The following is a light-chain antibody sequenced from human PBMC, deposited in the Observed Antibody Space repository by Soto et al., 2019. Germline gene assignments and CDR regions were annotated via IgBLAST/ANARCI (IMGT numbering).Light chain of an antibody. CDR2: GNS. CDR3: QAYDSSLSAVV. J-gene: IGLJ2*01. Sequence: QSVLTQPPSVSGAPGQRVTISCTGSSSNVGAGYDVQWYQQLPGTAPKLLISGNSNRPSGVPDRFSGSKSGTSASLAITGLQAEEEADYYCQAYDSSLSAVVFGGGTKVTVL. V-gene: IGLV1-40*01. CDR1: SSNVGAGYD.